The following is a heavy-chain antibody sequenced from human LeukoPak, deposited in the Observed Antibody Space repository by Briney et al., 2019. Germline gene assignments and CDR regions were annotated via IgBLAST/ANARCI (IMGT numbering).Heavy chain of an antibody. CDR1: GFTFSSYA. J-gene: IGHJ4*02. CDR3: AKDSRITMIVVVTRFDY. Sequence: GGSLRLSCAASGFTFSSYAMSWVRQAPGKGLEWVSAISGSGGSTYYADSVKGRFTISRDNSKNTLYLQMNSLRAEDTAVYYCAKDSRITMIVVVTRFDYWGQGTLVTVSS. CDR2: ISGSGGST. D-gene: IGHD3-22*01. V-gene: IGHV3-23*01.